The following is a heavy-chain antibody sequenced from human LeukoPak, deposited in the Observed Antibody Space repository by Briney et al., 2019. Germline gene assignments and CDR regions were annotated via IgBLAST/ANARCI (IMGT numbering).Heavy chain of an antibody. Sequence: GGSPILSCAASGFTFSSHAMSWVRQAPGKGLEWVSTISGSGGSTYYANSVKGRFTISRDNSKNTLYLQMSSLRAEDSAVYYCAKDACVGDCNFHFDYWGQGTLVPVSS. V-gene: IGHV3-23*01. CDR1: GFTFSSHA. CDR3: AKDACVGDCNFHFDY. D-gene: IGHD2-21*02. CDR2: ISGSGGST. J-gene: IGHJ4*02.